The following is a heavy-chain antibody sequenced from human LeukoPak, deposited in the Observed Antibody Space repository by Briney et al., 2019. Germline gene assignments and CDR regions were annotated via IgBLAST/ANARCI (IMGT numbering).Heavy chain of an antibody. D-gene: IGHD3-22*01. J-gene: IGHJ4*02. CDR1: GYSFTSYW. CDR3: ATSLVGSGYWEY. V-gene: IGHV5-51*01. Sequence: GESLKISCKGSGYSFTSYWIAWVRQMPGKGLEWMGIIYPGDSDTRYSPSFQGQVTISADRSISTAYLHWSSLKASDSAMYYCATSLVGSGYWEYWGRGTLVTVSS. CDR2: IYPGDSDT.